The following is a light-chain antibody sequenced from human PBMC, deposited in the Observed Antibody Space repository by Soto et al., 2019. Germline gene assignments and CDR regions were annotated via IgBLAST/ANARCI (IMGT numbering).Light chain of an antibody. Sequence: VLTQSPDTLSLSPGERVTLSCRASQRVCLSYLVWYQQKPGQDPRLLIYDSSTRASGVPERFDGGGSGTDFTHTVTSLEPEDSAGYYGHQYAMSSWTFGQGTKSEIK. CDR3: HQYAMSSWT. CDR2: DSS. CDR1: QRVCLSY. V-gene: IGKV3-20*01. J-gene: IGKJ1*01.